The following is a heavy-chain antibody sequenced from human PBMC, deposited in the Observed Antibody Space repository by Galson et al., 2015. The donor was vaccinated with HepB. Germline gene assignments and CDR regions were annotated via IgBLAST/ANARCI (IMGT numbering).Heavy chain of an antibody. Sequence: SLRLSCAASGFTFSSYGIHWVRQAPGKGLEWVALISYDGSNKSYADSVKGRFTISRDNSKNTLYLQMNSLRPDDTAVYYCARDSLLWFGEFFGEGGSFDYWGQGTLVTVSS. CDR2: ISYDGSNK. V-gene: IGHV3-30*03. J-gene: IGHJ4*02. CDR3: ARDSLLWFGEFFGEGGSFDY. CDR1: GFTFSSYG. D-gene: IGHD3-10*01.